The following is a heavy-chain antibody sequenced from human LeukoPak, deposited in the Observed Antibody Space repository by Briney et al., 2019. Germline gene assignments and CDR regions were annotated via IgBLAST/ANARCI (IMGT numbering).Heavy chain of an antibody. CDR2: MSPNSGDT. D-gene: IGHD7-27*01. V-gene: IGHV1-8*01. CDR1: GYTFTSYD. J-gene: IGHJ4*02. Sequence: GESLKVSCKASGYTFTSYDFNWVRQATGQRPEWMGWMSPNSGDTGYAQKFQDRVTMTRNTSISTAYMELSSLRSDDTAVYYCARGPPNWGYDYWGPGTLVTVSS. CDR3: ARGPPNWGYDY.